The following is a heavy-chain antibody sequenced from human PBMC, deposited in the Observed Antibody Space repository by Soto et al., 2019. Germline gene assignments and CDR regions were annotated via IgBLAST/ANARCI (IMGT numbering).Heavy chain of an antibody. CDR2: VSFDGKVQ. Sequence: GGSLRPSCEASGFSFSYYGMHWVRQSPGKGLEWVSVVSFDGKVQYYADSVRGRFTISRDNSRNTLNLQMSSLRAEDAAVYYRAKEVTRRVSHGMDVWGQGTTVTVSS. CDR3: AKEVTRRVSHGMDV. D-gene: IGHD5-18*01. J-gene: IGHJ6*02. CDR1: GFSFSYYG. V-gene: IGHV3-30*18.